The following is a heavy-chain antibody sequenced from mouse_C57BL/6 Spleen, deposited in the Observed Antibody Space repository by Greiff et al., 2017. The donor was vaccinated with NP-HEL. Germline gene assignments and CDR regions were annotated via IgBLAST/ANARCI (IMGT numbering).Heavy chain of an antibody. CDR3: AREDYGSRAPFAY. D-gene: IGHD1-1*01. CDR2: INPNYGTT. CDR1: GYSFTDYN. V-gene: IGHV1-39*01. J-gene: IGHJ3*01. Sequence: VQLKESGPELVKPGASVKISCKASGYSFTDYNMNWVKQSNGKSLEWIGVINPNYGTTSYNQKFKGKATLTVDKSSSTAYMQLNSLTSEDSAVYYCAREDYGSRAPFAYWGQGTLVTVSA.